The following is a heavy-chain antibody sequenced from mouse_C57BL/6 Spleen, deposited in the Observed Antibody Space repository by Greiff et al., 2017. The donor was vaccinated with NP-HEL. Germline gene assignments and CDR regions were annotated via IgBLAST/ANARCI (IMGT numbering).Heavy chain of an antibody. CDR1: GYTFTSYW. V-gene: IGHV1-64*01. D-gene: IGHD1-1*01. Sequence: QVQLQQPGAELVKPGASVKLSCKASGYTFTSYWMHWVKQRPGQGLEWIGMIHPNSGSTNYNEKFKSKATLTVDKSSSTAYMQLSSLTSEDSAVYDCARLRYYGSSSGDFDVWGTGTTVTASS. J-gene: IGHJ1*03. CDR2: IHPNSGST. CDR3: ARLRYYGSSSGDFDV.